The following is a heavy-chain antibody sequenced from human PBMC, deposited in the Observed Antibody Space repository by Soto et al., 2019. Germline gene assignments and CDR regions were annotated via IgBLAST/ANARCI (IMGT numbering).Heavy chain of an antibody. J-gene: IGHJ4*02. CDR1: GYTFTSYA. D-gene: IGHD1-7*01. Sequence: QVQLVQSGAEVKKPGASVKVSCKASGYTFTSYAMHWVRQAPGQRLEWMGWINAGNGNTKYSQKFQGRVTITRDTSASTAYMELSSLRSEDTAVYYCAREAGWNYVNDYWGQGTLVTVSS. V-gene: IGHV1-3*01. CDR3: AREAGWNYVNDY. CDR2: INAGNGNT.